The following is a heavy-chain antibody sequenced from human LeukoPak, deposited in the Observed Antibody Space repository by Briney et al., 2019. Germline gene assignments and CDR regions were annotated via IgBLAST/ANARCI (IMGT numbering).Heavy chain of an antibody. D-gene: IGHD3-9*01. CDR1: GFTFSSYS. Sequence: GGSLRLSCAASGFTFSSYSMSWVRQAPGEGLEWVSSISSSSSYIYYADSVKGRFTISRDNAKNSLYLQMNSLRAEDTAVYYCASGFDWFANWFDPWGQGTLVTVSS. J-gene: IGHJ5*02. V-gene: IGHV3-21*01. CDR2: ISSSSSYI. CDR3: ASGFDWFANWFDP.